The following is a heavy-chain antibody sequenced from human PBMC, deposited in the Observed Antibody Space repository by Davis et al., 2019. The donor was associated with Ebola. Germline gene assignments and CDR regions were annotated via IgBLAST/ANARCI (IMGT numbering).Heavy chain of an antibody. CDR1: GFTFSSYA. CDR2: ISYDGSNK. J-gene: IGHJ5*02. V-gene: IGHV3-30-3*01. CDR3: ARDAVRRPANWFDP. D-gene: IGHD1-14*01. Sequence: PGGSLRLSCAASGFTFSSYAMRWVRQAPGKGLEWVAVISYDGSNKYYADSVKGRFTISRDNSKNTLYLQMNSLRAEDTAVYYCARDAVRRPANWFDPWGQGALVTVSS.